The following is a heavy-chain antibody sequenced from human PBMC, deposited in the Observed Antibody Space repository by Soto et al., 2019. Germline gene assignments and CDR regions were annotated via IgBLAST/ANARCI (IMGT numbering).Heavy chain of an antibody. V-gene: IGHV4-39*01. CDR2: IYSSGST. CDR3: ERPRGSGSYGAFDI. D-gene: IGHD3-10*01. J-gene: IGHJ3*02. Sequence: QLQLQESGPGLVKPSETLSLTCTVSGGSISSSSYYWGWIRQPPGKGLEWIGSIYSSGSTYYNPSLKSRVPISVAKSKNQFSLKLSSVTDADTAVYYCERPRGSGSYGAFDIWGQGTMVTVSS. CDR1: GGSISSSSYY.